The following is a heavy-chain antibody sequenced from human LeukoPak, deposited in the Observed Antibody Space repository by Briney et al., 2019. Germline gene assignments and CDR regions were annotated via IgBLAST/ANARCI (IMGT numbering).Heavy chain of an antibody. Sequence: SETLSLTCAVYGGSFSGYYWSWIRQPPGKGLEWIGEINHSGSTNYNPSLKSRVTISVDTSKNQFSLKLSSVTAADTAVYYCAKPVGYTGYDSSAFDIWGQGTMVTVSS. CDR1: GGSFSGYY. V-gene: IGHV4-34*01. CDR2: INHSGST. CDR3: AKPVGYTGYDSSAFDI. J-gene: IGHJ3*02. D-gene: IGHD5-12*01.